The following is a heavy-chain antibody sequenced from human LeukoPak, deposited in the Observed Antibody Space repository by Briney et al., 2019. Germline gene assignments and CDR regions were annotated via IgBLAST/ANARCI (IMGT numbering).Heavy chain of an antibody. CDR1: GFTFSSYA. J-gene: IGHJ4*02. CDR2: ISGSGGST. D-gene: IGHD3-22*01. V-gene: IGHV3-23*01. Sequence: GGSLRLSCAASGFTFSSYAMSWVRQAPGKGLEWVSAISGSGGSTYYADSVKGRFTISRDNSKNTLYLQMNSLRAEDTAVYYCAKVEPYYYDSSNYYPVPYYFDYWGQGTLVTVSS. CDR3: AKVEPYYYDSSNYYPVPYYFDY.